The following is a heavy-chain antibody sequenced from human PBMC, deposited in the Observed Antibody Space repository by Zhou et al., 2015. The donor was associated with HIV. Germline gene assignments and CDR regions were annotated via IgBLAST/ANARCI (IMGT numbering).Heavy chain of an antibody. Sequence: QVQLVQSGAELKKPGASVKVSCKASDYTFTNYGITWVRQAPGQGLEWMGWINPNSGGTNYAQKFQGRVTMTRDTSISTAYMELSRLRSDDTAVYYCARSSTVFKRLTAPTGYWGQGTLVTVSS. J-gene: IGHJ4*02. D-gene: IGHD1-1*01. CDR3: ARSSTVFKRLTAPTGY. CDR1: DYTFTNYG. V-gene: IGHV1-2*02. CDR2: INPNSGGT.